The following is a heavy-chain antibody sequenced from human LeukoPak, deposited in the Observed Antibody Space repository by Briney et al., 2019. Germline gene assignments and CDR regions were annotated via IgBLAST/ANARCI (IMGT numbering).Heavy chain of an antibody. Sequence: PSETLSLTCTVSGGSITTKNYYWSWIRQPPGKGLEWIGYIYYSGSTNYNPSLKSRVTISVDTSKNQFSLKLSSVTAADTAVYYCARGRSSIVRGYYYYYMDVWGKGTTVTISS. CDR1: GGSITTKNYY. D-gene: IGHD3-10*01. CDR2: IYYSGST. CDR3: ARGRSSIVRGYYYYYMDV. J-gene: IGHJ6*03. V-gene: IGHV4-61*01.